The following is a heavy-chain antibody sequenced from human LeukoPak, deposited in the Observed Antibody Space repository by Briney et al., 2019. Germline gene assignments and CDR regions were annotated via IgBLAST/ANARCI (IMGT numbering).Heavy chain of an antibody. CDR1: GFTFSSYW. D-gene: IGHD3-10*01. J-gene: IGHJ5*02. CDR3: ARDYYASGSPNDH. CDR2: INSDGSST. Sequence: PGGSLRLSCAASGFTFSSYWMHWVRQAPGKGLVWVSRINSDGSSTSYADSVKGRLTISRDNAKNTLYLQMNSLRAEDTAVYCCARDYYASGSPNDHWGQGTLVTVSS. V-gene: IGHV3-74*01.